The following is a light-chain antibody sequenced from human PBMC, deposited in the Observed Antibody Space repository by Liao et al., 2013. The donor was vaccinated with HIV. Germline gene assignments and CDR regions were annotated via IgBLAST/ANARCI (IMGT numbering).Light chain of an antibody. V-gene: IGLV3-1*01. Sequence: SYELSQPLSVSVSPGQTASITCSGDNLGDKYVCWYQQKPGQSPVLVIYQDNRRPSGIPERFSGSNSGNTATLTISGSQAMDEADYYCQAWDSNIEVFGTGTKVTVL. J-gene: IGLJ1*01. CDR1: NLGDKY. CDR2: QDN. CDR3: QAWDSNIEV.